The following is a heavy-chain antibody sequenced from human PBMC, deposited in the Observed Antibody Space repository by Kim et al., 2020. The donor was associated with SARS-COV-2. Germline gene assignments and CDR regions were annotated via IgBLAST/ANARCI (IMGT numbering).Heavy chain of an antibody. CDR1: GIPFSNAW. J-gene: IGHJ4*02. Sequence: GGSLRLSCAVSGIPFSNAWFNWVRQSPGKGLEWVGRINCKTDGGTADLAAPVKGRFAISRDDSKNTLSLLMNNVETDDSAVYYCTTVSMRWGQGTLVTVSS. CDR3: TTVSMR. V-gene: IGHV3-15*01. D-gene: IGHD2-2*01. CDR2: INCKTDGGTA.